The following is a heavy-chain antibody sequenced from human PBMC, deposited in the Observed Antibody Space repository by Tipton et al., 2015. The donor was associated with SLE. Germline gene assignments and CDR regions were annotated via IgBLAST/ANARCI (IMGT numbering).Heavy chain of an antibody. CDR2: SYNLGNT. D-gene: IGHD2-8*01. Sequence: TLSLTCSVSGDSISSGAYYWGWIRPHPGKGLEWIGYSYNLGNTYYNPSLKSRLAISIDTSKNQFSLKLTSVTAADTAVYYCARHDTNYGRNWFDPWGQGTLVTVSS. J-gene: IGHJ5*02. V-gene: IGHV4-31*03. CDR3: ARHDTNYGRNWFDP. CDR1: GDSISSGAYY.